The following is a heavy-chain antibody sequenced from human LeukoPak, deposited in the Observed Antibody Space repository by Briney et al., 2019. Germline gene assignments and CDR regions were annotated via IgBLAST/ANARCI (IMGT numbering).Heavy chain of an antibody. CDR3: ARDYSTADKGY. Sequence: GGSLRLSCVASGFTFSSYSMNWVRQAPGRGLEWVSSISSSSSYIYYADSVKGRFTISRDNAKNSLYLKMNSLRAEDTAVYYCARDYSTADKGYWGQGTLVTVSS. D-gene: IGHD2-21*01. CDR1: GFTFSSYS. V-gene: IGHV3-21*01. J-gene: IGHJ4*02. CDR2: ISSSSSYI.